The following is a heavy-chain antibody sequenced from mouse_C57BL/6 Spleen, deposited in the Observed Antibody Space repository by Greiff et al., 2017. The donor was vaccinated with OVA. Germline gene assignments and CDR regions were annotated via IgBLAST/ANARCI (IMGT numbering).Heavy chain of an antibody. V-gene: IGHV1-55*01. D-gene: IGHD1-1*01. Sequence: QVQLQQPGAELVKPGASVKMSCKASGYTFTSYWITWVKQRPGQGLEWIGDIYPGSGSTNYNEKFKSKATLTVDTSSSTAYMQLSSLTSEDSAVYDCARENYYGSRGYFDVWGTGTTVTVSS. CDR3: ARENYYGSRGYFDV. CDR2: IYPGSGST. J-gene: IGHJ1*03. CDR1: GYTFTSYW.